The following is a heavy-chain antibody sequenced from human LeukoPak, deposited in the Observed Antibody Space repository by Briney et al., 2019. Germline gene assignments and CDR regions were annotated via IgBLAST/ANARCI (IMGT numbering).Heavy chain of an antibody. CDR2: ISYDGSNK. J-gene: IGHJ4*02. CDR1: GFTFSSYA. D-gene: IGHD4-17*01. Sequence: GGSLRLSCAASGFTFSSYAMHWVRQAPGKGLEWVAVISYDGSNKYYADSVKGRFTISRDNSKNTLYLQMNSLRAEDTAVYYCAREHPTYDDYDYWGQGTLVTVSS. CDR3: AREHPTYDDYDY. V-gene: IGHV3-30-3*01.